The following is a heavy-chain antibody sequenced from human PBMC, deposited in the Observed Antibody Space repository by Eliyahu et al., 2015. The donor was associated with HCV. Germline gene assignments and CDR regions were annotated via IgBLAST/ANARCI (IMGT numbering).Heavy chain of an antibody. V-gene: IGHV3-33*01. J-gene: IGHJ4*02. CDR3: ARDGTDSSGYYLDY. D-gene: IGHD3-22*01. CDR1: GFXFSRYG. Sequence: QVQLVESGGGVVQPGRSLRLSCAASGFXFSRYGMPWVRQAPGKGLGWVAVIWYDGSNKYYADSVKGRFTISRDNSKNTLYLQMNSLRAEDTAVYYCARDGTDSSGYYLDYWGQGTLVTVSS. CDR2: IWYDGSNK.